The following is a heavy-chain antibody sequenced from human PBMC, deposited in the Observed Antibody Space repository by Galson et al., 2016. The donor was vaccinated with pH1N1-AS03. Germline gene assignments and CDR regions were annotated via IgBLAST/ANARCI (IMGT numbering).Heavy chain of an antibody. D-gene: IGHD4-17*01. CDR2: IYNGGST. Sequence: SLRLSCAASGFTVSSNYMSWVRQAPGRGLEWVSFIYNGGSTLYVDSVKGRFTISRDNAKSSLYLQMHSLRAEDTAVYYCARTHHGDYAYYGMDVWGQGTTVTVSS. CDR3: ARTHHGDYAYYGMDV. CDR1: GFTVSSNY. V-gene: IGHV3-53*01. J-gene: IGHJ6*02.